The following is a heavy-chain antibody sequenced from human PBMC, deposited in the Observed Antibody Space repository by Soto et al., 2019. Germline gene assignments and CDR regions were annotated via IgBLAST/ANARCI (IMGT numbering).Heavy chain of an antibody. CDR2: ISSSSSYT. J-gene: IGHJ4*02. CDR1: GFTFSDYY. D-gene: IGHD6-19*01. V-gene: IGHV3-11*06. CDR3: ARQPYTSGAYYFDY. Sequence: GGSLRLSCAASGFTFSDYYMSWIRQAPGKGLEWVSYISSSSSYTNYADSVKGRFTISRDNAKNSLYLQMNSLRAEDTAVYYCARQPYTSGAYYFDYWGQGTPVTVSS.